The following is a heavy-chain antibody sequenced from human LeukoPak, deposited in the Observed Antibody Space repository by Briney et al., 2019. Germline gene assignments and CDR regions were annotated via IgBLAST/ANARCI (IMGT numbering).Heavy chain of an antibody. CDR2: IKEDATES. Sequence: GGSLRLSCAASGFSFGSYWMTWIRQAPGKGLEWVAHIKEDATESRSADSVKGQFSISRDNTKNSLFLQLNSLRTEDTAVYYCVRDRGWYHFDLWGQGTLVTVSS. CDR3: VRDRGWYHFDL. CDR1: GFSFGSYW. V-gene: IGHV3-7*01. D-gene: IGHD3-10*01. J-gene: IGHJ4*02.